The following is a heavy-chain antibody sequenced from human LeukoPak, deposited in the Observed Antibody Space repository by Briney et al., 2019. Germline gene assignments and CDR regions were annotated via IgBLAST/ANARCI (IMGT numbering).Heavy chain of an antibody. CDR3: AAAYSSSSYFDY. J-gene: IGHJ4*02. CDR1: GYTFTGYN. V-gene: IGHV1-46*01. D-gene: IGHD6-6*01. Sequence: GASVKVSCKASGYTFTGYNMHWVRQAPGQGLEWMGIINPSGGSTSYAQKFQGRVTMTRDTSTSTVYMELSSLRSEDTAVYYCAAAYSSSSYFDYWGQGTLVTVSS. CDR2: INPSGGST.